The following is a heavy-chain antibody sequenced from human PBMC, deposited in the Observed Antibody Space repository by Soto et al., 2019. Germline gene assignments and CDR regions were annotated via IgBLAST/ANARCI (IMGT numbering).Heavy chain of an antibody. V-gene: IGHV3-21*06. CDR2: INSGSSSI. J-gene: IGHJ4*02. CDR1: GFTFSSYN. Sequence: EVQLVESGGGLVKPGGSLRLSCAASGFTFSSYNMIWVRQAPGEGLEWVSFINSGSSSIYYAASVQARFTISRDNAKNSLFLQMNSLRAEDTGVYYCARAFAGTASSDYWGQGALVTVSS. CDR3: ARAFAGTASSDY. D-gene: IGHD6-13*01.